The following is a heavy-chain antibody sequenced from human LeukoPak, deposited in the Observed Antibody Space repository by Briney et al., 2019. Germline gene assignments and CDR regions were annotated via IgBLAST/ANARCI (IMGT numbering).Heavy chain of an antibody. CDR3: AFGGDSSGYIDY. D-gene: IGHD3-22*01. CDR2: ISGSGGST. Sequence: PGGSLRLSCTASGFTFSSYAMSWVRQAPGKGLEWVSAISGSGGSTYYADSVKGRFTISRDNSKNTLYLQMNSLRAEDTAVYYCAFGGDSSGYIDYWGQGTLVTVSS. V-gene: IGHV3-23*01. CDR1: GFTFSSYA. J-gene: IGHJ4*02.